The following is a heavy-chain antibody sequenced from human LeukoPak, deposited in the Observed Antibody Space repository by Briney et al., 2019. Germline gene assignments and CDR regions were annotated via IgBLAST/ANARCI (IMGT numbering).Heavy chain of an antibody. V-gene: IGHV1-2*02. D-gene: IGHD1-20*01. CDR3: ARDRRITGTQGTIAFDI. Sequence: ASVKVSCKASGYTFTGYYMHWVRQAPGQGLEWMGWINPNSGATNYPQKFQGRVTMTRDTSISTAYMELSRLTSDDTAAYYCARDRRITGTQGTIAFDIWGQGTMVTVSS. CDR2: INPNSGAT. J-gene: IGHJ3*02. CDR1: GYTFTGYY.